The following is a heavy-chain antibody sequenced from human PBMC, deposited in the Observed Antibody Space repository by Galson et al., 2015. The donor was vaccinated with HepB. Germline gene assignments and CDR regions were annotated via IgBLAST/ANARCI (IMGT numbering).Heavy chain of an antibody. CDR1: GFTFDDYA. D-gene: IGHD6-13*01. J-gene: IGHJ6*02. Sequence: SLRLSCAASGFTFDDYAMHWVRQAPGKGLEWVSGISWNSDSIGYADSVKGRFTISRDNAKNSLYLQMNSLRAEDTALYYCAKDIGVGGSSSWHHYYYGMDVWGQGTTVTVSS. CDR3: AKDIGVGGSSSWHHYYYGMDV. CDR2: ISWNSDSI. V-gene: IGHV3-9*01.